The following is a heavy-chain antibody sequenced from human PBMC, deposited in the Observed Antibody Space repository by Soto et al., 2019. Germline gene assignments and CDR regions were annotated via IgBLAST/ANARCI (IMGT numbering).Heavy chain of an antibody. CDR3: ARARTSSAVDFDY. CDR2: IYYTGNT. J-gene: IGHJ4*02. D-gene: IGHD6-19*01. CDR1: GGSISYHSYH. V-gene: IGHV4-61*05. Sequence: SETLSLTCSVSGGSISYHSYHWGWIRQPPGKGLEWIGYIYYTGNTNYNPSLKSRVTISVDMSKNQFSLKLTSLTAADTAVYYCARARTSSAVDFDYWGQGTLVTAPQ.